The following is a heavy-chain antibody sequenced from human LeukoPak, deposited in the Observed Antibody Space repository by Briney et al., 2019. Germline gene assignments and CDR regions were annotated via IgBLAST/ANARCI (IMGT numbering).Heavy chain of an antibody. D-gene: IGHD3-3*01. CDR2: INSDGSST. CDR3: ATMHTYDFWSGYSNFDY. V-gene: IGHV3-74*01. J-gene: IGHJ4*02. Sequence: GGSLRLSCAASGFTFSSYWMHWVRHAPGKGLVWVSRINSDGSSTSYADSVKGRFTISRDNAKNTLYLQMNSLRAEDTAVYYCATMHTYDFWSGYSNFDYWGQGTLVTVSS. CDR1: GFTFSSYW.